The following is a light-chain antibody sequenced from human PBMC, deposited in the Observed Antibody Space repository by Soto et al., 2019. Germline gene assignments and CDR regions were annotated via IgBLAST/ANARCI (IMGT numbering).Light chain of an antibody. J-gene: IGLJ3*02. CDR3: VLYGGRSSLEV. V-gene: IGLV8-61*01. CDR1: SGSVSTNNY. CDR2: NTN. Sequence: QAVVTQEPSFSVSPGGTITLTCGLSSGSVSTNNYPSWYQQTPGQAPRTLIYNTNTRSSGVPDRFSGSILGDKPALTITGSGEDDEGDYYCVLYGGRSSLEVFGVGTKLTDL.